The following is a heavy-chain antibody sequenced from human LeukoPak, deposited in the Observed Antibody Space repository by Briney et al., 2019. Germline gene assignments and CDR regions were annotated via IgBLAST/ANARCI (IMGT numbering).Heavy chain of an antibody. CDR3: AKEIYFGSGSYPDY. CDR1: GFSFSSYG. J-gene: IGHJ4*02. Sequence: GGSLRLSCAASGFSFSSYGMHWVRQAPGKGVEWVAVISYDGSNKHYADSVKGRFTISRDNSKNTLYLQMNSLRAEDTAVYYCAKEIYFGSGSYPDYWGQGTLVTVSS. D-gene: IGHD3-10*01. CDR2: ISYDGSNK. V-gene: IGHV3-30*18.